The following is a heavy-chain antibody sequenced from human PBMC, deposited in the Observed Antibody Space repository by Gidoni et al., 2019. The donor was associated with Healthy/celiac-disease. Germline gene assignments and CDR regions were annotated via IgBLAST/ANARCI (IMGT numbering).Heavy chain of an antibody. J-gene: IGHJ3*02. CDR1: GFTISSYG. V-gene: IGHV3-33*01. Sequence: HVQLVESGGCVVQPGRSLRLSCAASGFTISSYGMHWVRQAPGKGLEWGAVIWYDGSNNYYADSVKGRFTIARDNSKNTLYLQMNSLRAEDTAVYYCAREDYGDFYGAFDIWGQGTMVTVSS. CDR2: IWYDGSNN. D-gene: IGHD4-17*01. CDR3: AREDYGDFYGAFDI.